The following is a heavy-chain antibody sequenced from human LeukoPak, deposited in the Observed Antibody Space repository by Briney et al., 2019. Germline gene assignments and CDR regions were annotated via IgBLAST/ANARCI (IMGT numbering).Heavy chain of an antibody. V-gene: IGHV1-18*01. CDR2: ISAYNGDT. J-gene: IGHJ4*02. CDR1: GYTFATYA. CDR3: ARVPDS. Sequence: GASVKVSCKASGYTFATYAVTWVRQAPGQGLEWMGWISAYNGDTDYAQKFQGRVSMTSDTSTSTAYMELRSLRSDDTAVYNCARVPDSWGQGTLVTVSS.